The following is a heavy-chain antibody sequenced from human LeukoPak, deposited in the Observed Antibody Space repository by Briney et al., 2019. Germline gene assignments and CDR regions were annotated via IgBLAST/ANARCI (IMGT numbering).Heavy chain of an antibody. CDR2: ISGSGGST. V-gene: IGHV3-23*01. D-gene: IGHD2-21*02. CDR3: AKVVVTTGWYFDL. CDR1: GFTFSSHA. Sequence: GGSLRLSCAASGFTFSSHAMSWVRQAPGKGLEWVSAISGSGGSTYYADSVKGRFTISRDNSKNTLYLQMNSLRAEATAVYYCAKVVVTTGWYFDLWGRGTLVTVSS. J-gene: IGHJ2*01.